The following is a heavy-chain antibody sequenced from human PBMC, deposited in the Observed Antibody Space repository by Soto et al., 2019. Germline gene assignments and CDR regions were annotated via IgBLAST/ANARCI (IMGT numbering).Heavy chain of an antibody. CDR2: INPSGGST. CDR1: GYTFTSYY. V-gene: IGHV1-46*01. D-gene: IGHD2-15*01. J-gene: IGHJ6*02. Sequence: ASVKVSCKASGYTFTSYYMHWVRQAPGQGLEWMGIINPSGGSTSYAQKFQGRVTMTRDTSTSTVYMELSSLRSEDTAVYYCARDVKGARVVAAHNYYYGMDVWGQGTTVTVSS. CDR3: ARDVKGARVVAAHNYYYGMDV.